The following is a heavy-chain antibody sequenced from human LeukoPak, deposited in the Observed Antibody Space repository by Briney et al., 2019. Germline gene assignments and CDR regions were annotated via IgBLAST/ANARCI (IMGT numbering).Heavy chain of an antibody. CDR2: ISYDGSNK. D-gene: IGHD6-13*01. CDR3: ASLPRGYSSSWPYYYYYGMDV. Sequence: GGSLRLSCAASGFTFSSYAMHWVRQAPGKGLEWVAVISYDGSNKYYADSVKGRFTISRDNSKNTLYLQMNSLRAEDTAVYYCASLPRGYSSSWPYYYYYGMDVWGQGTTVTVSS. J-gene: IGHJ6*02. V-gene: IGHV3-30-3*01. CDR1: GFTFSSYA.